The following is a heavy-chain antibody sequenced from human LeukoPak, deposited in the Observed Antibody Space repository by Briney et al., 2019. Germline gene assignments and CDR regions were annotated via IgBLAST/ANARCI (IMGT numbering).Heavy chain of an antibody. V-gene: IGHV1-69*13. J-gene: IGHJ5*02. Sequence: ASVKVSCKASGYTFTGYYMHWVRQAPGQGLEWMGGIIPIFGTANYAQKFQGRVTITADESTSTAYMELSSLRSEDKAVYYCARVSCSSTSCYVSGPGDWFDPWGQGTLVTVSS. CDR1: GYTFTGYY. CDR3: ARVSCSSTSCYVSGPGDWFDP. CDR2: IIPIFGTA. D-gene: IGHD2-2*01.